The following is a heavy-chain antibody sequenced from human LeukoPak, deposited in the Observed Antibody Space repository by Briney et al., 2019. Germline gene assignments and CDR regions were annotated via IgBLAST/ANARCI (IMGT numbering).Heavy chain of an antibody. CDR3: AKDLGGDHAFDI. CDR1: GFTFSSYS. Sequence: GGSLRLSCAASGFTFSSYSMNWVRQAPGKGLEWVSAISGSGGSTYYADSVKGRFTISRDNSKNTLYLQMNSLRAEDTAVYYCAKDLGGDHAFDIWGQGTMVTVSS. J-gene: IGHJ3*02. V-gene: IGHV3-23*01. D-gene: IGHD2-21*02. CDR2: ISGSGGST.